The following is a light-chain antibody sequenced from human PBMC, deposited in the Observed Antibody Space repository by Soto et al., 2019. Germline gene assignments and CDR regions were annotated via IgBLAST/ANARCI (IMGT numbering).Light chain of an antibody. CDR1: SSDVGGYNS. V-gene: IGLV2-14*03. CDR3: SSYTSTSSYV. CDR2: EVS. J-gene: IGLJ1*01. Sequence: QSVRTRPASVSGSPGQSITVSCTGTSSDVGGYNSVSWYQQHPGKPPKLIIYEVSNRPSGVSDRFSGSKSGNTASLTISGLQAEDEADYYCSSYTSTSSYVFATGTKVTVL.